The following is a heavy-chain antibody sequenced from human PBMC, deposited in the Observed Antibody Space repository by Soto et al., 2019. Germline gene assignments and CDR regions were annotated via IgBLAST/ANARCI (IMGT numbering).Heavy chain of an antibody. J-gene: IGHJ4*02. CDR2: ISWNSGST. V-gene: IGHV3-9*01. D-gene: IGHD3-22*01. CDR1: GFTFADYA. Sequence: EVQLVESGGGLVQPGRSLRLSCAASGFTFADYALHWVLQAPGKGLEWVSGISWNSGSTGYADSVKGRFIVSRDNAKNYLYLQMNSLRAEDTAWYYCAKDHMWGGHSSTYYFDDCRKGTLVTVSS. CDR3: AKDHMWGGHSSTYYFDD.